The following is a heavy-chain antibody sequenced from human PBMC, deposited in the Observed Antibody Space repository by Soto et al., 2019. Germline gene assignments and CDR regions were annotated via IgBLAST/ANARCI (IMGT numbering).Heavy chain of an antibody. Sequence: ASVKVSCKASGYTFTSYAMHWVRQAPGQRLEWLGWNNAGNGNTKYSQKFQGRVTITRDTSASTAYMELSSLRSEDTAVYYCARGPYCSSTSCYASWFDPWGQGTLVTVSS. V-gene: IGHV1-3*01. CDR2: NNAGNGNT. J-gene: IGHJ5*02. D-gene: IGHD2-2*01. CDR1: GYTFTSYA. CDR3: ARGPYCSSTSCYASWFDP.